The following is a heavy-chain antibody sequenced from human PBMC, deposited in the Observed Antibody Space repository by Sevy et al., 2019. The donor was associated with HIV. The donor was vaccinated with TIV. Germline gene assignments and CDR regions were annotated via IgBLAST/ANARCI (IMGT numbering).Heavy chain of an antibody. CDR3: ARSPIAASGAKFDT. CDR1: GDSIRRSYDY. V-gene: IGHV4-39*01. Sequence: SETLSLTCTVSGDSIRRSYDYWGWIRQPPEKGLEWIGSVYSSGSSYSNPSFKSRVTMSIITSRNLFSLKLTSVTAADTALYYCARSPIAASGAKFDTWGPGTLVTVSS. CDR2: VYSSGSS. J-gene: IGHJ5*02. D-gene: IGHD6-25*01.